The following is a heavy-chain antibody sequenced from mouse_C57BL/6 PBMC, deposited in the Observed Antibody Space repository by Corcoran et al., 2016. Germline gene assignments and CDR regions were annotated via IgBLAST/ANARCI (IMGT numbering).Heavy chain of an antibody. CDR2: INTYSGVP. D-gene: IGHD3-2*02. J-gene: IGHJ2*01. V-gene: IGHV9-3*01. Sequence: QIQLVQSGPELKKPGETVKISCKASGYTFTTYGMGWVKQAPGKGLKWMGWINTYSGVPTYADDFKGRFAFSLETSASTAYLQINNLKNEDTATYFCARGPDSSGYDYWGQGTTLTVSS. CDR3: ARGPDSSGYDY. CDR1: GYTFTTYG.